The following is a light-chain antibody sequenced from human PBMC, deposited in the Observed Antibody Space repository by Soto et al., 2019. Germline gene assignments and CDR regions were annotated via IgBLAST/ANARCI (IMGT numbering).Light chain of an antibody. V-gene: IGKV3-15*01. Sequence: EIVLTQSPGTLSWSPGERDTLSCRASQSVSSTLAWYQQKPGQAPRLLIYDASTRATGIPARFSGSGSGTEFTLTISGLQSEDFAVYYCQQYNNWRTFGQGTKVDIK. J-gene: IGKJ1*01. CDR3: QQYNNWRT. CDR1: QSVSST. CDR2: DAS.